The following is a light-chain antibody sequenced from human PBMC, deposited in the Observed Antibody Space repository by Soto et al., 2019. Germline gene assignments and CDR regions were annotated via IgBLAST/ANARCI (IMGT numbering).Light chain of an antibody. J-gene: IGLJ2*01. CDR3: SSFTSSTTLL. V-gene: IGLV2-14*01. CDR1: SSDVGGYDS. Sequence: QSALTQAASVSVSPVQSITISCTGTSSDVGGYDSVSWYQQHPGKAPKLMIYEVTNRPSGVSNRFSGSKSGNTASLTISGLQAEDEADYYCSSFTSSTTLLFGGGTKLTVL. CDR2: EVT.